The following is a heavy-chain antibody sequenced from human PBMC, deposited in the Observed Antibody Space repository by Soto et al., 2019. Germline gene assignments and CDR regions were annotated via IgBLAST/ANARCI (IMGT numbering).Heavy chain of an antibody. CDR1: GYTLTSYD. V-gene: IGHV1-8*01. CDR3: ARVQQRYSGTYLAY. D-gene: IGHD1-26*01. J-gene: IGHJ4*02. CDR2: MTPNSGHT. Sequence: ASVKVSCKASGYTLTSYDINWVRQATGQGLEWMGWMTPNSGHTGYAQKFQGRVTMTRNTSISTAYMELSSLRSEDTAVYYCARVQQRYSGTYLAYWGQGTLVTVSS.